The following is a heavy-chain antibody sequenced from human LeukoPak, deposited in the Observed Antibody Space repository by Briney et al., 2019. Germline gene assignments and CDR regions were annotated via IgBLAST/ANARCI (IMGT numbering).Heavy chain of an antibody. CDR1: GFTLSRYW. V-gene: IGHV3-7*04. Sequence: GGSLRLSCAASGFTLSRYWMSWVRQPPGKGREWVANIKQHGSEKYYVDSVKGRFTISRDNAKNSLYLQMNSLRAEDTAVYYCARVDSGSYYYYGMDVWGQGTTVTVSS. J-gene: IGHJ6*02. CDR3: ARVDSGSYYYYGMDV. CDR2: IKQHGSEK. D-gene: IGHD1-26*01.